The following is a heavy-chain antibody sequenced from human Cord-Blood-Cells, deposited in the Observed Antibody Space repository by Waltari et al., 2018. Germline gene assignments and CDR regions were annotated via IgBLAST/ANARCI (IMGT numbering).Heavy chain of an antibody. CDR3: AKDTPYNSSWYWYFDL. D-gene: IGHD6-13*01. CDR2: ISWNSGSI. Sequence: EVQLVESGGGLVQPGRSLGLSCAASGLPFDDYAMHWVRPAPGKGLEWVSGISWNSGSIGYADSVKGRFTISRDNAKNSLYLQMNSLRAEDTALYYCAKDTPYNSSWYWYFDLWGRGTLVTVSS. V-gene: IGHV3-9*01. J-gene: IGHJ2*01. CDR1: GLPFDDYA.